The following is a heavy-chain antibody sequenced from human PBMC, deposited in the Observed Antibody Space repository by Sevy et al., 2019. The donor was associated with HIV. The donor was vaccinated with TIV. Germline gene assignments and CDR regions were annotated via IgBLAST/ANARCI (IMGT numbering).Heavy chain of an antibody. CDR3: ARTYYYGSGSQDY. CDR1: GFTFSSYA. CDR2: ISYDGSNK. Sequence: GGSLRLSCAASGFTFSSYAMHWVRQAPGKGLEWVAVISYDGSNKYYADSVKVRFTISRDNSKNTLYLQMNSLRAEDTAVYYCARTYYYGSGSQDYWGQGTLVTVSS. J-gene: IGHJ4*02. V-gene: IGHV3-30-3*01. D-gene: IGHD3-10*01.